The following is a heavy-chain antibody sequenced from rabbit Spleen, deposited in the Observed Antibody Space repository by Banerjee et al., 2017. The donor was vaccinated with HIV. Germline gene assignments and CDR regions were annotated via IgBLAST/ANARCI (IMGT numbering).Heavy chain of an antibody. V-gene: IGHV1S45*01. Sequence: EESGGGLVQPEGSLTLTCTASGFSFSSSYWICWVRQAPGKGLEWIACIYVDNGRTYYAGWAKGRFTISKTSSTTVTLQMTSMTAADAATYFCARELADIIGWNFGWWGPGTLVTVS. CDR3: ARELADIIGWNFGW. D-gene: IGHD1-1*01. CDR2: IYVDNGRT. CDR1: GFSFSSSYW. J-gene: IGHJ4*01.